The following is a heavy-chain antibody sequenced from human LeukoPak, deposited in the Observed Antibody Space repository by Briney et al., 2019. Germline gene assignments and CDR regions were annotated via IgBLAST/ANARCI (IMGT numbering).Heavy chain of an antibody. J-gene: IGHJ4*02. CDR2: IYFGGST. CDR1: GGSISSSSCY. CDR3: ARQRWELLDYFDY. D-gene: IGHD1-26*01. V-gene: IGHV4-39*01. Sequence: SETLSLTCTVSGGSISSSSCYWGWIRQPPGKGLEWIGSIYFGGSTYYSPSLKSRVTISVDTSKNHLSLKLNSVTAADTAMYYCARQRWELLDYFDYWGQGTLVTVSS.